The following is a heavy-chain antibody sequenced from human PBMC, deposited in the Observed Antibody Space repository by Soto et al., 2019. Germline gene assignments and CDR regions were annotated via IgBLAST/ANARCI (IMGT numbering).Heavy chain of an antibody. V-gene: IGHV3-30*03. D-gene: IGHD5-18*01. J-gene: IGHJ6*02. Sequence: PGGAQTLSWAGSGITFSTEVIHWLRQAPGKGLEGVEGISYDGSNKYYADSVKGRFTISRDNSKNTLYLQMNSLRAEDTAVYYCAIEKVDTAMETGYYYYGMDVWGQGTTLPVSS. CDR1: GITFSTEV. CDR3: AIEKVDTAMETGYYYYGMDV. CDR2: ISYDGSNK.